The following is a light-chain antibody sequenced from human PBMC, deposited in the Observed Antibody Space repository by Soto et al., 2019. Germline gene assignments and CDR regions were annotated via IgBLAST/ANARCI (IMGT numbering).Light chain of an antibody. Sequence: DIQMTQSPSTLSAFIGDTDTITCRASQSINNWLAWYQQKPGKAPKLLIYDASTLGSGVPSRFGGSGSGTDFTLTISSLQPDDFATYYCQQYNTLHVAFGQGTKVDIK. CDR2: DAS. CDR1: QSINNW. V-gene: IGKV1-5*01. CDR3: QQYNTLHVA. J-gene: IGKJ1*01.